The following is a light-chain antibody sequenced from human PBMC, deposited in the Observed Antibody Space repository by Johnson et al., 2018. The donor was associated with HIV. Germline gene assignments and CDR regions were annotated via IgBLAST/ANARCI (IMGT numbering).Light chain of an antibody. CDR2: DNN. J-gene: IGLJ1*01. CDR1: SSNIGNNY. V-gene: IGLV1-51*01. CDR3: GTWDSSLSAV. Sequence: QSVLTQPPSVSAAPGQKVTISCSGSSSNIGNNYVSWYQQLPGTAPKLLIYDNNKRPSGIPDRFSGSKSGTSATLGITGLQTGDEAEYYCGTWDSSLSAVFGTGTKVTV.